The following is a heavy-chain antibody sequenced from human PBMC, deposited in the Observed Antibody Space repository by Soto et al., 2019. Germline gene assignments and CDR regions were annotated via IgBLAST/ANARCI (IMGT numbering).Heavy chain of an antibody. J-gene: IGHJ4*02. V-gene: IGHV2-5*02. Sequence: QITLKESGPTLVKPTQTLTLTCTFSGFSLSTRGVGVGWIRQPPGKALEWLGVIYWDDDKRYSPSLKSRLTITKDTSKNQVVLTMTNMDPVDTATYYCTHSSYFDWSPSYWGQGTLVTVSS. CDR3: THSSYFDWSPSY. D-gene: IGHD3-9*01. CDR1: GFSLSTRGVG. CDR2: IYWDDDK.